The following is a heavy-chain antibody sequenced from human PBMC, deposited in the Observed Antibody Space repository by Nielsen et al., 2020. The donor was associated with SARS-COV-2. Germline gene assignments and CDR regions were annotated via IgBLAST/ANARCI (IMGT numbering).Heavy chain of an antibody. Sequence: GGSLRLSCAASGFTFSSYSMNWVRQAPGKGLEWVSYISSSSSTIYYADSVKGRFTISRDNAKNSLYLQMNSLRADDTAVYYCVRIRDDGYYYDTGPFDYWGQGTLVTVSS. CDR3: VRIRDDGYYYDTGPFDY. J-gene: IGHJ4*02. V-gene: IGHV3-48*01. CDR2: ISSSSSTI. D-gene: IGHD3-22*01. CDR1: GFTFSSYS.